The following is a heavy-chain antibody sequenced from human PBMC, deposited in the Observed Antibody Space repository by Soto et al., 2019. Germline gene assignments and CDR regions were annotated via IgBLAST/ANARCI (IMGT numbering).Heavy chain of an antibody. CDR1: GFTFSSYW. J-gene: IGHJ4*02. D-gene: IGHD3-3*01. Sequence: EVQLVESGGGLVQPGGSLRLSCAASGFTFSSYWMHWVRQAPGKGLVWVSRINSDGSSTSYADSVKGRFTISRDNAKNTLYLQMNSLRADDTAVYYCARDKGGVYDFWSGYYQFDYWGQGTLVTVSS. CDR3: ARDKGGVYDFWSGYYQFDY. V-gene: IGHV3-74*01. CDR2: INSDGSST.